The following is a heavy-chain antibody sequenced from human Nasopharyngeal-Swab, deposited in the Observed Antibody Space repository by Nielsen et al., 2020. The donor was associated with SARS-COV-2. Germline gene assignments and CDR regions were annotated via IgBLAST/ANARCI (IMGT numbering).Heavy chain of an antibody. D-gene: IGHD1-14*01. Sequence: GRSLRLSCAASGFTFSTAWMSWVRQAPGKGLEWFGRFKSKTDGGTTDYAAPVKGRFTISRDDSKNTLYLQMNSLKTEDTAVYYCTTETEGSYYYGMDVWGQGTTVTVSS. CDR1: GFTFSTAW. J-gene: IGHJ6*02. CDR3: TTETEGSYYYGMDV. CDR2: FKSKTDGGTT. V-gene: IGHV3-15*01.